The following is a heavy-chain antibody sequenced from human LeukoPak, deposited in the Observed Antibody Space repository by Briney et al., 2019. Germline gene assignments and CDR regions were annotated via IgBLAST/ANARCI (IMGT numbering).Heavy chain of an antibody. CDR2: IYYSGST. V-gene: IGHV4-39*07. CDR1: GGSISSSSYY. D-gene: IGHD2-2*01. J-gene: IGHJ4*02. Sequence: SETLSLTCTVSGGSISSSSYYWGWIRQPPGKGLEWIGSIYYSGSTYYNPSLKSRVTISVDTSKNQFSLKLSSVTAADTAVYYCARGGFYCSSTSCYYFDYWGQGTLVTVSS. CDR3: ARGGFYCSSTSCYYFDY.